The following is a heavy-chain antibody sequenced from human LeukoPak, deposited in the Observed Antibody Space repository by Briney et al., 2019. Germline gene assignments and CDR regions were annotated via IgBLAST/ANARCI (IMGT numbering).Heavy chain of an antibody. J-gene: IGHJ4*01. CDR1: GFTFRTYA. Sequence: GGSLRLSCSASGFTFRTYAMHWVRQAPGKGLEYVSGISNSGKDTYYADSVKGRFTTSRDSSKNTLYLQMRSLRAEDTAVYYCVSRDDSSIWGRGTLVAVSS. CDR3: VSRDDSSI. V-gene: IGHV3-64D*08. CDR2: ISNSGKDT. D-gene: IGHD5-18*01.